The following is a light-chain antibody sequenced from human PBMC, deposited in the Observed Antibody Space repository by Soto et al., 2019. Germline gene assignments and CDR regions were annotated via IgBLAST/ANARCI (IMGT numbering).Light chain of an antibody. Sequence: QYVLTQPPSASGTPGQRVTISCSGSSSNIGSNTVTWYQQLPGTAPKLLIYSNNQRPSGGPDRFSGSKSGTSDSLAISGLQSEDEADYYCAAWDDSLNGLVFGGGTQLTVL. CDR2: SNN. CDR3: AAWDDSLNGLV. V-gene: IGLV1-44*01. CDR1: SSNIGSNT. J-gene: IGLJ3*02.